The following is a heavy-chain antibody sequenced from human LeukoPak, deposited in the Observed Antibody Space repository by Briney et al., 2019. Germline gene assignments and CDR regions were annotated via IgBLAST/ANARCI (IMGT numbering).Heavy chain of an antibody. Sequence: GASVKVSCKTSGDTRNSYAINWVREGPGQGVESLGRIVPMVNVATYAPNLRGRGTITAETSPNTVYMELRSLTTEDAALYYCARRPYTSDRSGFYYYYLDVWGRGTTVTVSS. CDR2: IVPMVNVA. CDR3: ARRPYTSDRSGFYYYYLDV. V-gene: IGHV1-69*04. J-gene: IGHJ6*03. CDR1: GDTRNSYA. D-gene: IGHD6-25*01.